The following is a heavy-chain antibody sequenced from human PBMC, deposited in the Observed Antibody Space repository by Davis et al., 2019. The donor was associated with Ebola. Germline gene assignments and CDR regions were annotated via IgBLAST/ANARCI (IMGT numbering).Heavy chain of an antibody. V-gene: IGHV4-59*10. D-gene: IGHD3-10*01. CDR2: IYTSGST. CDR1: GGSFSGYY. J-gene: IGHJ4*02. Sequence: PSETLSLTCAVYGGSFSGYYWSWIRQPAGKGLEWIGRIYTSGSTNYNPSLKSRVTMSVDTSKNQFSLKLSSVTAADTAVYYCARSARFRELLWDYFDYWGQGTLVTVSS. CDR3: ARSARFRELLWDYFDY.